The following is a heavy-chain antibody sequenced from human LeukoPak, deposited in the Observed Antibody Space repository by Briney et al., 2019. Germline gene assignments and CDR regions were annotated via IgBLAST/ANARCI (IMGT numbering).Heavy chain of an antibody. CDR3: ARDGDYYDSSGYTDY. V-gene: IGHV1-18*01. CDR2: ITPYNGNT. D-gene: IGHD3-22*01. J-gene: IGHJ4*02. CDR1: GYTFTNYD. Sequence: WASVKVSCRTSGYTFTNYDITWIRQAPGQGLEWMGYITPYNGNTNYAQKLQGRLTMTTDTSTSTVNMELRSLRSDDTAVYYCARDGDYYDSSGYTDYWGQGTLVTVSS.